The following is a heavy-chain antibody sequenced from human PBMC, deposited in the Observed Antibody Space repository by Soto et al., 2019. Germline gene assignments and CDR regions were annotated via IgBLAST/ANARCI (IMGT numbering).Heavy chain of an antibody. V-gene: IGHV3-23*01. Sequence: EVQLLESGGGLVQPGGSLRLSCVGSEFTFSNYAMNWVRQAPGEGPVWVSLISSSGGTTYYADSVKGRFSISRDNSKNTLYLQMNSLRVEDTAIYYCAKDIQGRGATTGDDAFDIWGQGTMVTVSS. CDR2: ISSSGGTT. CDR1: EFTFSNYA. J-gene: IGHJ3*02. D-gene: IGHD1-1*01. CDR3: AKDIQGRGATTGDDAFDI.